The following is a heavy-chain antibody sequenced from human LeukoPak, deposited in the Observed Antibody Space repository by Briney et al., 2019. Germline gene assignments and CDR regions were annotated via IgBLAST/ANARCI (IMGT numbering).Heavy chain of an antibody. CDR2: INPNSGGA. CDR3: ARDVIVGATTGPNY. V-gene: IGHV1-2*02. Sequence: ASVKVSCKASGYTFTDYYLHWLRQAPGQGLEWMGWINPNSGGAKYAQKFQGRVTMTRDTSINTAYMELSMVRYDDTALYYCARDVIVGATTGPNYWGQGTLVTVSS. J-gene: IGHJ4*02. CDR1: GYTFTDYY. D-gene: IGHD1-26*01.